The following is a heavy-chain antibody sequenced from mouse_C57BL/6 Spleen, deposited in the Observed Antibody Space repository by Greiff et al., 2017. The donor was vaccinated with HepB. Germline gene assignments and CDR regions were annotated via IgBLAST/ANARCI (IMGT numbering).Heavy chain of an antibody. CDR2: IYPGDGDT. CDR1: GYAFSSYW. V-gene: IGHV1-80*01. J-gene: IGHJ3*01. Sequence: VQGVESGAELVKPGASVKISCKASGYAFSSYWMNWVKQRPGKGLEWIGQIYPGDGDTNYNGKFKGKATLTADKSSSTAYMQLSSLTSEDSAVYFCATPGNYGYAYWGQGTLVTVSA. D-gene: IGHD2-2*01. CDR3: ATPGNYGYAY.